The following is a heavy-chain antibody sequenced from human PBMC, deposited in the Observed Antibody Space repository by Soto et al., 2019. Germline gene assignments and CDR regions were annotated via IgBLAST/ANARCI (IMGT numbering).Heavy chain of an antibody. V-gene: IGHV1-24*01. D-gene: IGHD3-22*01. CDR2: FDPEDGET. CDR3: ATVKIVVDQRDAFDI. CDR1: GYTLTELS. Sequence: GASVKVSCKVSGYTLTELSMHWVRQAPGKGLEWMGGFDPEDGETIYAQKFQGRVTMTEDTSTDTAYMELGSLRSEDTAVYYCATVKIVVDQRDAFDIWGQGTMVTVSS. J-gene: IGHJ3*02.